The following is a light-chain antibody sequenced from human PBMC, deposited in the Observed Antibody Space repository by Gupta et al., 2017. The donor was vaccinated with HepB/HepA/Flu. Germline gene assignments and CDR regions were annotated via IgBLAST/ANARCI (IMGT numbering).Light chain of an antibody. CDR1: SSDVGGYNY. Sequence: QPALTQPACVSVSPAQSITISCTGTSSDVGGYNYVSWYQQHPGKAPKPMMYDVSNRPSGVSDRFSGSKSGNTASLTISGVQADDEADYYCSLYTGSSTWVFGGGTKLTVL. CDR2: DVS. V-gene: IGLV2-14*03. J-gene: IGLJ2*01. CDR3: SLYTGSSTWV.